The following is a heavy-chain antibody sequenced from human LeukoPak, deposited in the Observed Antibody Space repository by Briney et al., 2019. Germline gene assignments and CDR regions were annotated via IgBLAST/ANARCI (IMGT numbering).Heavy chain of an antibody. CDR3: ARDRPVDYCTSTTCYYYYMDV. J-gene: IGHJ6*03. Sequence: SQTLSLTCAISGDSVSSNSAAWNWIRQSPSRGLEWLGRTYYRSKWYNDYAVSVKSRITINPDTSKNQFSLQLNSVTPEDTAVYYCARDRPVDYCTSTTCYYYYMDVWGKGTTVTVSS. D-gene: IGHD2-2*01. V-gene: IGHV6-1*01. CDR2: TYYRSKWYN. CDR1: GDSVSSNSAA.